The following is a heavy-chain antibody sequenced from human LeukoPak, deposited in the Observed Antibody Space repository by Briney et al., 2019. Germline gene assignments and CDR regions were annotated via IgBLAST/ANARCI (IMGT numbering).Heavy chain of an antibody. Sequence: GGSLRLSCAASQFTFSYYSMHWVRQAPGKGLEWVSSITSSANYIYYADSVKGRFTISRDNAKNLLYLQMNSLRAEDTAVYYCARDLYSDTAMVPHDFYFGMDVWGQGTTVTVSS. CDR3: ARDLYSDTAMVPHDFYFGMDV. D-gene: IGHD5-18*01. CDR1: QFTFSYYS. J-gene: IGHJ6*02. CDR2: ITSSANYI. V-gene: IGHV3-21*01.